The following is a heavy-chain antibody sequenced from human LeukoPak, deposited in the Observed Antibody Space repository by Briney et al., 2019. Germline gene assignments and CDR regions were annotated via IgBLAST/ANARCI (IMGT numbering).Heavy chain of an antibody. Sequence: GGSLRLSCAASGITFRSYGMHWVRQAPGKGLEWVAVIWYDGSNKYYADSVKGRFTISRDNSKNTLYLQMNSLRAEDTAVYYCARDPQGYCSGGSCYRNWFDPGAREPWSPSPQ. J-gene: IGHJ5*02. CDR2: IWYDGSNK. V-gene: IGHV3-33*01. CDR1: GITFRSYG. D-gene: IGHD2-15*01. CDR3: ARDPQGYCSGGSCYRNWFDP.